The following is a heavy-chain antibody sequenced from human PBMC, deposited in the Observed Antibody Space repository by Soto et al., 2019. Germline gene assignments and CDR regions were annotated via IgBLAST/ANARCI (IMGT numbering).Heavy chain of an antibody. Sequence: GGSLRLSCAASGFTFSKAYMNWVRQAPGKGLEWVGRSKNKADGGTADHAAPVKGRFRISRDDSKNTFYLQMDSLKTEDTAVYYCTTGGIVVPGDDYWGQGTLVTVSS. D-gene: IGHD3-22*01. CDR2: SKNKADGGTA. CDR3: TTGGIVVPGDDY. J-gene: IGHJ4*02. V-gene: IGHV3-15*07. CDR1: GFTFSKAY.